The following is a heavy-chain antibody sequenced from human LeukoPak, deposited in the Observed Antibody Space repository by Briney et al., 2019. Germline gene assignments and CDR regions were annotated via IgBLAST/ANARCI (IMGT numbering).Heavy chain of an antibody. J-gene: IGHJ6*03. CDR3: ARARNYGAYYYYYMDV. D-gene: IGHD4-17*01. V-gene: IGHV3-33*01. CDR1: GFTFSSYG. Sequence: GGSLRLSCAASGFTFSSYGMHWVRQAPGKGLEWVAVIWYDGSNKYCADSVKGRFTISRDNSKNTLYLQMNSLRAEDTAVYYCARARNYGAYYYYYMDVWGKGTTVTVSS. CDR2: IWYDGSNK.